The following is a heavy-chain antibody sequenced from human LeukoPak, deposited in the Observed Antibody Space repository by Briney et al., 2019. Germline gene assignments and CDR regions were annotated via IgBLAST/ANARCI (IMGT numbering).Heavy chain of an antibody. D-gene: IGHD3-10*01. Sequence: PSETLSLTCTVSGGSISSYYWSWIRQPPGKGLEWIGYIYYSGSTNYNPSLKSRVTISVDTPKNQFSLKLSSVTAADTAVYYCARARYYGSGSYYQRDYYGMDVWGQGTTVTVSS. J-gene: IGHJ6*02. CDR3: ARARYYGSGSYYQRDYYGMDV. V-gene: IGHV4-59*01. CDR1: GGSISSYY. CDR2: IYYSGST.